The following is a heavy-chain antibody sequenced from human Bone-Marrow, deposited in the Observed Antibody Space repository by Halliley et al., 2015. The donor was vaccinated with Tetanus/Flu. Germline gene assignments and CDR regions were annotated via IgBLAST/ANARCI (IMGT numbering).Heavy chain of an antibody. D-gene: IGHD7-27*01. J-gene: IGHJ6*02. CDR2: ISGSGDPT. Sequence: VSAISGSGDPTYYADSVKGRITISRDNSKNTLSVGMRSLRVDDPAVYYCARDVRDWGMSMDVWGLGTTVTVSS. CDR3: ARDVRDWGMSMDV. V-gene: IGHV3-23*01.